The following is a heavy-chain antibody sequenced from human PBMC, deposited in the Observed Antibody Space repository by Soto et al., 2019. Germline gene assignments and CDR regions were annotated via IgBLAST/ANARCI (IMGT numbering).Heavy chain of an antibody. CDR3: ARDSRDIVVVPAAYGMDV. CDR2: IYYSGST. Sequence: QVQLQESGPGLVKPSQTLSLTCTVSGGSISSGGYYWSWIRQHPGKGLEWIGYIYYSGSTYYNPSLKSRLTISVDTSKNQFSLKLSSVTAADTAVYYCARDSRDIVVVPAAYGMDVWGQGTTVTVSS. CDR1: GGSISSGGYY. D-gene: IGHD2-2*01. J-gene: IGHJ6*02. V-gene: IGHV4-31*03.